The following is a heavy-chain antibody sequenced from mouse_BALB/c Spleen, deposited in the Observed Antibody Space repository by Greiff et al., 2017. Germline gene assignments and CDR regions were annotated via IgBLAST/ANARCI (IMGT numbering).Heavy chain of an antibody. CDR3: ARGGDGSSWGFAY. J-gene: IGHJ3*01. V-gene: IGHV5-4*02. CDR1: GFTFSDYY. Sequence: DVKLVESGGGLVQPKGSLKLSCAASGFTFSDYYMYWVRQTPEKRLEWVATISDGGSYTYYPDSVKGRFTISRDNATNNLYLQMSSLKSEDTAMYYCARGGDGSSWGFAYWGQGTLVTVSA. CDR2: ISDGGSYT. D-gene: IGHD1-1*01.